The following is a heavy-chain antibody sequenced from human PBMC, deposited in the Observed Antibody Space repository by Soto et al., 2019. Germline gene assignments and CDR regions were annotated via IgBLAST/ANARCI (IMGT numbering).Heavy chain of an antibody. V-gene: IGHV3-23*01. CDR2: ISGSGGST. D-gene: IGHD3-3*01. J-gene: IGHJ3*02. Sequence: GGSLRLSCAASGFTFSSYAMSWVRQAPGKGLEWVSAISGSGGSTYYADSVKGRFTISRDNSKNTLYLQMNSLRAEDTVVYYCAKDLLRFLEWLAYPDAFDIWGQGTMVTVSS. CDR1: GFTFSSYA. CDR3: AKDLLRFLEWLAYPDAFDI.